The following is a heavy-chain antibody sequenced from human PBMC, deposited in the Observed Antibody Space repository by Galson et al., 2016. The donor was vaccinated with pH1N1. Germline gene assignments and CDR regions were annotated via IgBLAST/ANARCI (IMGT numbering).Heavy chain of an antibody. CDR2: INQDGDKK. J-gene: IGHJ4*02. CDR1: GFIFTGYS. V-gene: IGHV3-7*01. CDR3: ARRYFDY. Sequence: SLRLSCAASGFIFTGYSMNWVRQAPGKGLEWVANINQDGDKKYYVGSVEGRFTISRDNAKNSLYLQMNNLRDEDTAMYFCARRYFDYWGQGALVTVSS.